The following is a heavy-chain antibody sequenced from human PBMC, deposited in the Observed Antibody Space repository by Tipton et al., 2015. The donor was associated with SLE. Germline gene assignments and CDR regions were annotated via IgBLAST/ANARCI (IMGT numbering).Heavy chain of an antibody. Sequence: SLRLSCVASGFTFSSYWMSWVRQAPGKGLEWVANIKQDGSEKYYVDSVKGRFTISRDNAKNSLYLQMNSLRAEDTAVYYCARLDYDRVGIWGQGTMVTVSS. V-gene: IGHV3-7*03. D-gene: IGHD3-22*01. CDR1: GFTFSSYW. CDR2: IKQDGSEK. J-gene: IGHJ3*02. CDR3: ARLDYDRVGI.